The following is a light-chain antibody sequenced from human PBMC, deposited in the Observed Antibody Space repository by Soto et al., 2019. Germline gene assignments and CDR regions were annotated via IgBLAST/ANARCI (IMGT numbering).Light chain of an antibody. J-gene: IGKJ1*01. Sequence: EIALTQYPATLSLSPGERATRSCMAIQSVSSNLAWYQQKPGQAPRLLIYAASTRATGIPARFSGSGSGTEFTLTISSLQSEDFAVYYCQQYTKWPPEWTFGQGTEVENK. CDR2: AAS. V-gene: IGKV3-15*01. CDR1: QSVSSN. CDR3: QQYTKWPPEWT.